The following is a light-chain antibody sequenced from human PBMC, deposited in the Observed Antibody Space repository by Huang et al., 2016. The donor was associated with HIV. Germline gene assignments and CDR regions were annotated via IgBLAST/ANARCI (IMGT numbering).Light chain of an antibody. J-gene: IGKJ1*01. Sequence: DIVMTQSPDSLAVSLGERATINCKSSPSVLYSSNNKNYLAWYKQKPGQPPKRLIDWASTRESGVPDRFSGSGSGTDFTLTISSLQAEDVAVYYCQQYYSTPRTFGQGTKVEIK. V-gene: IGKV4-1*01. CDR1: PSVLYSSNNKNY. CDR3: QQYYSTPRT. CDR2: WAS.